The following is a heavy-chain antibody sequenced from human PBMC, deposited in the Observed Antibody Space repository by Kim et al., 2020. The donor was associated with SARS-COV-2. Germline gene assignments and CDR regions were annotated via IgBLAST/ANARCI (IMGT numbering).Heavy chain of an antibody. CDR1: GFTFSNAW. V-gene: IGHV3-15*01. CDR3: TTDFTEYFDD. CDR2: IKTETDGGTT. J-gene: IGHJ4*02. Sequence: GGSLRLSCAASGFTFSNAWMSWVRQAPGKGLEWVGRIKTETDGGTTDYAAPVKGRFTISRDDSKNTLYLQMNSLKTEDTAVYYCTTDFTEYFDDWGQGTLVTVSS.